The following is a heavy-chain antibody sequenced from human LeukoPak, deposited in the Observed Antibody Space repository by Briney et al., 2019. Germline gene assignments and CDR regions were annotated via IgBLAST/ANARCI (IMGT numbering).Heavy chain of an antibody. CDR2: ISYDGSNK. V-gene: IGHV3-30*04. CDR1: GFTFSSYA. CDR3: ARGREARLRDVLRYFDY. J-gene: IGHJ4*02. Sequence: GGSLRLSCAASGFTFSSYAMHWVRQAPGKGLEWVAVISYDGSNKYYAGSVKGRFTISRDNSKNTLYLQMNSLRAEDTAVYYCARGREARLRDVLRYFDYWGQGTLVTVSS. D-gene: IGHD3-9*01.